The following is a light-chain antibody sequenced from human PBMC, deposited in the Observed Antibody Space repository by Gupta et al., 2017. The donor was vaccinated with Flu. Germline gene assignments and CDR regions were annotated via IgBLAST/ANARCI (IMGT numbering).Light chain of an antibody. CDR2: VAF. V-gene: IGKV3-20*01. CDR3: QQYDNSLYS. Sequence: EIVSTQSPGTQSLSPGDRATLSCTTSQRVNNDYLVWYQQEPGQAPRLLTYVAFSRAPGLPGRFRGRGSGTDFTLTINRLEPEDFAVYYCQQYDNSLYSFGHGTNLEI. CDR1: QRVNNDY. J-gene: IGKJ2*01.